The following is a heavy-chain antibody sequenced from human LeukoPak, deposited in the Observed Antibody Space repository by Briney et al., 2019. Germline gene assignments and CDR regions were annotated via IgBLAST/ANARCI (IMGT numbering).Heavy chain of an antibody. D-gene: IGHD2-2*01. Sequence: TGGSLRLSCAASGFTFSSYAMHWVRQAPGKGLEWVAVISYDGSNKYYADSVKGRFTISRDNSKNTLYLQMNSLRAEDTAVYYCARDIGYCSSTSCYPWFDPWGQGTLVTVSS. V-gene: IGHV3-30-3*01. CDR1: GFTFSSYA. J-gene: IGHJ5*02. CDR2: ISYDGSNK. CDR3: ARDIGYCSSTSCYPWFDP.